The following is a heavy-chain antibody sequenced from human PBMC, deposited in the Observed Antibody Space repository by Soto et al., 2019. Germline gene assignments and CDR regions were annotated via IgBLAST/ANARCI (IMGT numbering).Heavy chain of an antibody. CDR2: ISYDGSNK. D-gene: IGHD6-13*01. Sequence: QVQLVESGGGVVQPGRSLRLSCAASGFTFSSYGMHWVRQAPGKGLEWVAVISYDGSNKYYADSVKGRFTISRDNSKNTLYLQMNSLRAEDTAVYYCAKDSISWQIYYYYGMDVWGQGTTVTVSS. J-gene: IGHJ6*02. V-gene: IGHV3-30*18. CDR1: GFTFSSYG. CDR3: AKDSISWQIYYYYGMDV.